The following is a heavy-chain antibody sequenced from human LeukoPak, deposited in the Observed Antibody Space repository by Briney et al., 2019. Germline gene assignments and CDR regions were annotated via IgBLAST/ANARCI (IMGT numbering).Heavy chain of an antibody. J-gene: IGHJ4*02. CDR3: ARVTKGYYDFW. CDR2: IKQDGSEK. CDR1: GFTFSSYW. Sequence: PGGSLRLSCAASGFTFSSYWMSWVRQAPGKGLEWVANIKQDGSEKYYVDSVKGRFTISRDNAKNKLYLQMNSLRAEDTAVYYCARVTKGYYDFWRGQGTLVTVSS. V-gene: IGHV3-7*01. D-gene: IGHD3-3*01.